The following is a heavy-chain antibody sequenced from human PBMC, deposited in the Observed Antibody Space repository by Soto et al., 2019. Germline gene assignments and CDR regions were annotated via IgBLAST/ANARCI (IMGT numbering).Heavy chain of an antibody. V-gene: IGHV3-23*01. CDR1: EFTFSSYA. D-gene: IGHD3-10*01. CDR2: ISGSGDRT. J-gene: IGHJ6*03. CDR3: ATARISLVRGGYMDV. Sequence: EVQLLESGGGLVQPGGSLRLSCAASEFTFSSYAMNWVRQAPGKGLEWVSGISGSGDRTYHADSVKGRFTISRDNSKNTLYLQMNSLRAEDTAVYYCATARISLVRGGYMDVWGKGTTVTVSS.